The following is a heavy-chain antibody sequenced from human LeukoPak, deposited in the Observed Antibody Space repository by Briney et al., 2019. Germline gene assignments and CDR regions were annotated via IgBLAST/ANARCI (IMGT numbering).Heavy chain of an antibody. CDR2: IRPNSGGT. CDR1: GYTFTGYY. CDR3: ARALVGATPFDY. J-gene: IGHJ4*02. D-gene: IGHD1-26*01. V-gene: IGHV1-2*02. Sequence: ASVKVSCKASGYTFTGYYMHWVRQAPGQGLEWMGWIRPNSGGTNYAQKFQGRVTMTRDTSISTAYMELSRLRSDDTAVYYCARALVGATPFDYWGQGTWSPSPQ.